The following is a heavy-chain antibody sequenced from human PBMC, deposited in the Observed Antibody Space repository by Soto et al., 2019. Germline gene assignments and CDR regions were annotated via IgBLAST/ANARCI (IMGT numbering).Heavy chain of an antibody. CDR2: TYYRSKWYN. CDR3: ARDSPPYYDSSGTTGWFDP. J-gene: IGHJ5*02. Sequence: SQTLSLTCAISGDSVSSNSAAWNWIRQSPSRGLEWLGRTYYRSKWYNDYAVSVKSRITINPDTSKNQFSLQLNSVTPEDTAVYYCARDSPPYYDSSGTTGWFDPWGQGTLVTVSS. D-gene: IGHD3-22*01. V-gene: IGHV6-1*01. CDR1: GDSVSSNSAA.